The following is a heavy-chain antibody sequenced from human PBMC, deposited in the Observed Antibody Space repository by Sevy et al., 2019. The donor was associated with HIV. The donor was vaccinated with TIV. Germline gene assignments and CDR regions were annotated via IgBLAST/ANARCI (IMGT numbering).Heavy chain of an antibody. CDR3: AKVVGATNFDY. J-gene: IGHJ4*02. V-gene: IGHV3-23*01. Sequence: GGSLRLSCAASGFTFSSYAMSWVRQPPGKGLEWVSLFSGSGGSTYYADSVKGRFTISRDNSKNTLYLQMNSLRAEDTAVYYCAKVVGATNFDYWGQGTLVTVSS. D-gene: IGHD1-26*01. CDR1: GFTFSSYA. CDR2: FSGSGGST.